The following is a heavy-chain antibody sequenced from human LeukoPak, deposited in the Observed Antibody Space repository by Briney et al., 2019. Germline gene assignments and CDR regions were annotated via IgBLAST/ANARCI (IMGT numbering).Heavy chain of an antibody. CDR3: AREYCSGGSCYYGY. D-gene: IGHD2-15*01. CDR1: GYTFTSYG. V-gene: IGHV1-18*01. CDR2: ISAYNGNT. Sequence: ASVKVSCKASGYTFTSYGISWVRQAPGQGLEWMGWISAYNGNTNYAQKLQGRVTMTTDTSTSTAYMELRSLRSDDTAVYYCAREYCSGGSCYYGYWGQGTLVTLSS. J-gene: IGHJ4*02.